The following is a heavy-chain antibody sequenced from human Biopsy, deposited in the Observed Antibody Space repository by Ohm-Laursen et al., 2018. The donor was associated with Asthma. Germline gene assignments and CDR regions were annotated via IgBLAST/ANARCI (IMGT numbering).Heavy chain of an antibody. Sequence: SVKASCKSLGGTFNTYVIGWGRQAPGQGLEWMGGINSVFGTTTYPQKFQDRVTITADDSTSTVYMELSSLRSEDTAVYYCARKAGSCISRTCYSLDFWGQGTLATVSS. V-gene: IGHV1-69*13. CDR2: INSVFGTT. CDR1: GGTFNTYV. J-gene: IGHJ4*02. CDR3: ARKAGSCISRTCYSLDF. D-gene: IGHD2-2*01.